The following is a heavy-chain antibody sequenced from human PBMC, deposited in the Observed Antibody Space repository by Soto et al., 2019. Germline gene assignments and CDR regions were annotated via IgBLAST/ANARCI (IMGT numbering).Heavy chain of an antibody. CDR2: LNGDASTA. CDR3: AVMSSRSDVLDV. V-gene: IGHV3-74*01. Sequence: GRPLRVSWAASGVPCINYSVNLIRPTTGEGLLWVSSLNGDASTANYADSVKGRFTISRDNAKNTLYLQMNSLRAEDTAIYYCAVMSSRSDVLDVWGQGTMVTVSS. D-gene: IGHD6-19*01. J-gene: IGHJ3*01. CDR1: GVPCINYS.